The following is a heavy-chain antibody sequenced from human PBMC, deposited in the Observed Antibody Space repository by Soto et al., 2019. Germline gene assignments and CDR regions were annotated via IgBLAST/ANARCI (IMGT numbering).Heavy chain of an antibody. J-gene: IGHJ3*02. D-gene: IGHD1-7*01. CDR3: ARPHGELELRRYAFDI. Sequence: ASVKVSCKASGYTFTSYYMHWVRQAPGQGLEWMGIINPSGGSTSYAQKFRGRVTMTRDTSTSTVYMELSSLRSEDTAVYYCARPHGELELRRYAFDIWGQGTMVTVSS. CDR1: GYTFTSYY. CDR2: INPSGGST. V-gene: IGHV1-46*03.